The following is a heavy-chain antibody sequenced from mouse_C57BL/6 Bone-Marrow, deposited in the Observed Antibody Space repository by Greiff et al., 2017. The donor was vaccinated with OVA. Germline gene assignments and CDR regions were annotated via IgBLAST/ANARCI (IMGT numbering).Heavy chain of an antibody. D-gene: IGHD2-3*01. J-gene: IGHJ4*01. CDR2: IDPENGDT. V-gene: IGHV14-4*01. CDR3: TTFCLDLSMDY. CDR1: GFNIKDDY. Sequence: EVQLQQSGAELVRPGASVKLSCTASGFNIKDDYMHWVKQRPEQGLEWIGWIDPENGDTEYASQFQGKATITADTSSNTAYLQLSSLTSEDTAVYYCTTFCLDLSMDYWGQGTSVTVSS.